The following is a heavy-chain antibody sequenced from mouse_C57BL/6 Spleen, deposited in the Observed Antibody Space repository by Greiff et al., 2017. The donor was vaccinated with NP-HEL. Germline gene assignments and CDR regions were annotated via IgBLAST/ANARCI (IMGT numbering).Heavy chain of an antibody. CDR2: IRSKSSNYAT. D-gene: IGHD3-2*02. J-gene: IGHJ4*01. V-gene: IGHV10-3*01. CDR1: GFTFNTYA. CDR3: VRGGSSGYDNAMDY. Sequence: EVQLVESGGGLVQPKGSLKLSCAASGFTFNTYAMHWVRQAPGKGLEWVARIRSKSSNYATYYADSVKDRFTISRDDSQSMLYLQMNNLKTEDTAMYYWVRGGSSGYDNAMDYWGQGTSVTVSS.